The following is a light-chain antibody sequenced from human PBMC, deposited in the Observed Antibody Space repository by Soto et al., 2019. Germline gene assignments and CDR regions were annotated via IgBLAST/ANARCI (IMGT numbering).Light chain of an antibody. V-gene: IGKV3-15*01. CDR2: GAS. CDR3: QQYASWPPYT. J-gene: IGKJ2*01. CDR1: PSVSNK. Sequence: MLTQSPATLSVFPGERATRSGRASPSVSNKVAWYQQKPGQPPRLLIHGASSRAPGVPARFSGSGSGTEFTLTITSLQSDAFVVYFCQQYASWPPYTFGQGTKVEI.